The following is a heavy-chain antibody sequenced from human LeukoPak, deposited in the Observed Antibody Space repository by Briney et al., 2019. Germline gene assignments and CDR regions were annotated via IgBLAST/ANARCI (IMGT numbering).Heavy chain of an antibody. Sequence: GGSLRLSCAASGFTFSSYVMSWVRQAPGKGLEWVSTISSTGGSTYCADSVKGRFTVSRDNSKNTLYLQMNGLRAEDTAVYYCAKGFGELSWGQGALVTVSS. CDR2: ISSTGGST. J-gene: IGHJ5*02. V-gene: IGHV3-23*01. CDR1: GFTFSSYV. D-gene: IGHD3-10*01. CDR3: AKGFGELS.